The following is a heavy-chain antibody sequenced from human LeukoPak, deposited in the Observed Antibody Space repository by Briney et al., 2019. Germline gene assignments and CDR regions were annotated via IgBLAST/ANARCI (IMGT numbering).Heavy chain of an antibody. D-gene: IGHD3-3*01. CDR3: ARHKYYNFWGSFNWFDP. V-gene: IGHV4-39*01. CDR1: GGSITNNNYY. CDR2: IYHSGST. Sequence: PSETLYLTCTVSGGSITNNNYYWGWIRQSPGKGLEWIGSIYHSGSTYYNPSLKSRVTISVDTSKNHFSLKLSSVTAADTAVYSCARHKYYNFWGSFNWFDPWGQGTLVTVSS. J-gene: IGHJ5*02.